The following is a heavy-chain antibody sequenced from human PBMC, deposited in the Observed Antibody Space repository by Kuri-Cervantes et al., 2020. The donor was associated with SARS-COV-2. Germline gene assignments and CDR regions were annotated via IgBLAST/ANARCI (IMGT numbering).Heavy chain of an antibody. D-gene: IGHD3-10*01. CDR1: GFTFSSYG. CDR3: ARDRGRGSPRKYFDY. J-gene: IGHJ4*02. Sequence: GGSLRLSCAASGFTFSSYGKHWVRQAPGKGLEWVAVIWYDGSNKYYANSVKGRFTISRDNSKNTQHLQMNSLRAEDTAVYYCARDRGRGSPRKYFDYWGQGTLVTVSS. CDR2: IWYDGSNK. V-gene: IGHV3-33*01.